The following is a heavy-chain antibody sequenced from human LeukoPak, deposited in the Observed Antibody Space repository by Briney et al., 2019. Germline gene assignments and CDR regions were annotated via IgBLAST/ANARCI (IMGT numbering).Heavy chain of an antibody. J-gene: IGHJ2*01. CDR3: ARVIHFGVVITPGEWYFDL. D-gene: IGHD3-3*01. CDR1: GYSFTSYW. Sequence: GESLKISCKGSGYSFTSYWIGWVRQMPGKGLEWMGIIYPGDSDTRYSPSFQGQVTISADKSISTAYLQWSSLKASDTAMYYCARVIHFGVVITPGEWYFDLWGRGTLVTVSS. V-gene: IGHV5-51*01. CDR2: IYPGDSDT.